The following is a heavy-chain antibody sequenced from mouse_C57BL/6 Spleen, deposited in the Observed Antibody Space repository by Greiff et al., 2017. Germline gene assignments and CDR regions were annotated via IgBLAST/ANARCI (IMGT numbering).Heavy chain of an antibody. CDR2: IDPSDSYT. Sequence: QVQLQQSGAELVLPGASVKLSCKASGYTFTSYWMHWVKQRPGQGLEWIGEIDPSDSYTNYNQKFKGKSTLTVDKSSSTAYMQLSSLTSEDSAVYYCARSGDSSGPWFAYWGQGTSVTVSS. J-gene: IGHJ4*01. CDR1: GYTFTSYW. V-gene: IGHV1-69*01. CDR3: ARSGDSSGPWFAY. D-gene: IGHD3-2*02.